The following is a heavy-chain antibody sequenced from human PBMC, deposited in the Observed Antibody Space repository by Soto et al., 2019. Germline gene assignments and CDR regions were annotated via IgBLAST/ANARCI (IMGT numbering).Heavy chain of an antibody. J-gene: IGHJ4*02. V-gene: IGHV3-33*01. CDR3: ARLRYSSSWYLDY. CDR1: GFTFSSYG. D-gene: IGHD6-13*01. CDR2: IWYDGSNK. Sequence: GGSLRLSCAASGFTFSSYGMHWVRQAPGKGLEWVAVIWYDGSNKYYADSVKGRFTISRDNSKNTLYLQMNSLRAEDTAVYHCARLRYSSSWYLDYWGQGTLVTVSS.